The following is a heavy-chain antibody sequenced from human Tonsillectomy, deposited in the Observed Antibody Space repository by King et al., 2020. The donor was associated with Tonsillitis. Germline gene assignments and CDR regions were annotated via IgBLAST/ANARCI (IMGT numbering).Heavy chain of an antibody. D-gene: IGHD1-26*01. CDR1: GFTFSSYG. J-gene: IGHJ4*02. Sequence: VQLVQSGGGVVQPGRSLRLSCAASGFTFSSYGMHWVCQAPGKGLEWVAVISYSGTNKYYADSVKGRFTISRDNSKNTLYLKMNSLRVEDTAVYYCARDYRGGSYLGDYWGQGTLVTVSS. V-gene: IGHV3-33*08. CDR2: ISYSGTNK. CDR3: ARDYRGGSYLGDY.